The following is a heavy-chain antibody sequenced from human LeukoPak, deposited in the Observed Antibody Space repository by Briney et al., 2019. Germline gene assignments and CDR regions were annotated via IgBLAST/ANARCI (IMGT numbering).Heavy chain of an antibody. CDR3: ARLERGYSGSEGIDY. V-gene: IGHV4-30-4*01. J-gene: IGHJ4*02. Sequence: SETLSLTCTVSGGSISSGDYYWSWIRQPPGKGLEWIGYIYYSGSTYYNSSLKSRVTISVDTSKNQFSLKLSSVTAADTAVYYCARLERGYSGSEGIDYWGQGTLVTVSS. CDR1: GGSISSGDYY. D-gene: IGHD5-12*01. CDR2: IYYSGST.